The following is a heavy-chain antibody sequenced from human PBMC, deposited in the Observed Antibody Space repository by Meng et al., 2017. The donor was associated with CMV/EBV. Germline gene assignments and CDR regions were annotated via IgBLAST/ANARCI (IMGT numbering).Heavy chain of an antibody. V-gene: IGHV1-46*01. CDR3: ARDKVVPAAIGYAFDI. Sequence: ASVKVSCKASGYTFTSYYMHWVRQAPGQGLEWMGIINPSGGSTSYAQKFQGRVTMTRDTSTSTVYMELSSLRSEDTAVYYCARDKVVPAAIGYAFDIWGQGTVVTVSS. D-gene: IGHD2-2*02. CDR1: GYTFTSYY. CDR2: INPSGGST. J-gene: IGHJ3*02.